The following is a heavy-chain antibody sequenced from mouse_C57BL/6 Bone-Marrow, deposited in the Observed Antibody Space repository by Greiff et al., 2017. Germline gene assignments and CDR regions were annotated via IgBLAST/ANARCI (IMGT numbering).Heavy chain of an antibody. CDR2: ISSGGSYT. Sequence: EVKLEESGGDLVKPGGSLKLSCAASGFTFSSYGMSWVRQTPDKRLEWVATISSGGSYTYYPDSVKGRFTISRDNAKNTLYLQMSSLKSEDTAMYYCARRGGYYAFYYYAMDYWGQGTSVTVSS. J-gene: IGHJ4*01. CDR1: GFTFSSYG. V-gene: IGHV5-6*02. D-gene: IGHD2-3*01. CDR3: ARRGGYYAFYYYAMDY.